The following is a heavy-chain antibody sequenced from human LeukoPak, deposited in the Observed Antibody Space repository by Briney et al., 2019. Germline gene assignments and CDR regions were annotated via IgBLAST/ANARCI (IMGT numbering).Heavy chain of an antibody. CDR3: ARGRDSSSSVYFDY. CDR1: GFTFSSYA. CDR2: ISYDGSNK. Sequence: GGSLRLSCAASGFTFSSYAMHWVRQAPGKGLEWVAAISYDGSNKYYADSVKGRFTISRDNSKNTLYLQMNSLRAEDTAVYYCARGRDSSSSVYFDYWGQGTLVTVSS. J-gene: IGHJ4*02. V-gene: IGHV3-30-3*01. D-gene: IGHD6-6*01.